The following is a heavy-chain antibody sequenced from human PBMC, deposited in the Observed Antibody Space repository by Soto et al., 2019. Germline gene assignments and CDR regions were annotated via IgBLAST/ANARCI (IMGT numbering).Heavy chain of an antibody. CDR2: IYYSGST. CDR3: ASGGAITIFGVVIIRHLDY. Sequence: SETLSLTCTVSGGSISSGGYYWGWIRQHPGKGLEWIGYIYYSGSTYYNPSLKSRVTISVDTSKNQFSLKLSSVTAADTAVYYCASGGAITIFGVVIIRHLDYWGQGTLVTVSS. D-gene: IGHD3-3*01. V-gene: IGHV4-31*03. CDR1: GGSISSGGYY. J-gene: IGHJ4*02.